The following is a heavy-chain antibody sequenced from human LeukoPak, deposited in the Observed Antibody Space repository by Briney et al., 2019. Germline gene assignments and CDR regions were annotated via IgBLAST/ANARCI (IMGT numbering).Heavy chain of an antibody. CDR2: ITSSSNYI. Sequence: KPGGSLRLSCAASGFTFSSYSMNWVRQAPGRGLEWVSYITSSSNYIYYADSVKGRFTISRDNAKNSVYLQLHSLRAEDTAVYYCARAALAGISRNWFDPWGQGTLVTVSS. V-gene: IGHV3-21*01. CDR1: GFTFSSYS. J-gene: IGHJ5*02. CDR3: ARAALAGISRNWFDP.